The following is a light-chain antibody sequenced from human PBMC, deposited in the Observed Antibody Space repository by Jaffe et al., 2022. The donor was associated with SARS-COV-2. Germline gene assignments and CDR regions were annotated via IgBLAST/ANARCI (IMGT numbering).Light chain of an antibody. J-gene: IGLJ3*02. Sequence: QAVVTQEPSLTVSPGGTVTLTCGSSTGTVTSGHYPYWFQQRPGQAPRTLIYDTRNKHSWTPARFSGSLLGGKAALTLSGAQPEDEADYYCCLSHSGARDWVFGGGTKLTVL. CDR1: TGTVTSGHY. CDR2: DTR. V-gene: IGLV7-46*01. CDR3: CLSHSGARDWV.